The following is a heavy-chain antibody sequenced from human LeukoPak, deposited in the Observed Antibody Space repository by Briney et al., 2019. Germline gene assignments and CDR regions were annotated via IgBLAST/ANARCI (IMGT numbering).Heavy chain of an antibody. CDR3: GKTTVGYSSGQKPAWPVDY. Sequence: QPGGSLRLSCATSGFPFSDFSMSWVRQAPGKGLEWISTTNSGGTSTYYAESVKGRFTISRDNSRNTVYLQINSLRAEDTAVYYCGKTTVGYSSGQKPAWPVDYWGQGSLVTVSS. CDR1: GFPFSDFS. D-gene: IGHD6-19*01. V-gene: IGHV3-23*01. CDR2: TNSGGTST. J-gene: IGHJ4*02.